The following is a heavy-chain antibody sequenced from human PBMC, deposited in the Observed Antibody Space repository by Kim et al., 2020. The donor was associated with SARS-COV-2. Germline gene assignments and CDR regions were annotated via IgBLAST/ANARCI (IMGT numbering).Heavy chain of an antibody. J-gene: IGHJ4*02. V-gene: IGHV3-48*02. CDR3: ARVGHSSGRTLDY. Sequence: YADSVKGRFTISRDNAKNSLYLQMNSLRDEDTAVYYCARVGHSSGRTLDYWGQGTLVTVSS. D-gene: IGHD6-19*01.